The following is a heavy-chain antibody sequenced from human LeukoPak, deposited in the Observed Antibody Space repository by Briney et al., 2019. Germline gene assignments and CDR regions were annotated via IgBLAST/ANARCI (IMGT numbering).Heavy chain of an antibody. CDR2: IYTSGST. CDR1: GGSISSYY. V-gene: IGHV4-4*07. J-gene: IGHJ4*02. D-gene: IGHD6-13*01. Sequence: SETLSLTCTVSGGSISSYYWNWIRQPAGKGLEWIGRIYTSGSTNYNPSLKSGVTISEDTSKNQFSLKLSSVTAADTAVYYCARGTYSSSWYLHFDYWGQGTLVTVSS. CDR3: ARGTYSSSWYLHFDY.